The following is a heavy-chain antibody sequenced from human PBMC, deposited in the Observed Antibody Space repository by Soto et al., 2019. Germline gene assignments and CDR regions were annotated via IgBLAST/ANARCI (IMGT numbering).Heavy chain of an antibody. Sequence: QPGGSLRLSCAASGFTFSSYAMHWVRQAPGKGLEWVAVISYDGSNKYYADSVKGRFTISRDNSKNTLYLQMNSLRAEDTAVYYCARVGSVWQAAAGPRGNWFDPWGQGTLVTVSS. CDR1: GFTFSSYA. V-gene: IGHV3-30-3*01. D-gene: IGHD6-13*01. J-gene: IGHJ5*02. CDR3: ARVGSVWQAAAGPRGNWFDP. CDR2: ISYDGSNK.